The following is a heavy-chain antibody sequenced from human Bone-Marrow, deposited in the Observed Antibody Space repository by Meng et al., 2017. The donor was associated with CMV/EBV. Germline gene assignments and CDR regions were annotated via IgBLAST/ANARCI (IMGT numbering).Heavy chain of an antibody. J-gene: IGHJ3*02. V-gene: IGHV1-2*02. CDR2: INPNSGGT. CDR3: ARESYDSSGSPIGDAFDI. D-gene: IGHD3-22*01. CDR1: GYTFTGYY. Sequence: ASVKVSCKASGYTFTGYYMHWVRQAPGQGLEWMGWINPNSGGTNYAQRFQGRVTMTRDTSISTAYMELSRLRSDDTAVYYCARESYDSSGSPIGDAFDIWRQGTMVTASS.